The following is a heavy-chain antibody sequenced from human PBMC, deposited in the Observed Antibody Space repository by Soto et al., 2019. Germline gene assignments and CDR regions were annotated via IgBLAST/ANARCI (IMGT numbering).Heavy chain of an antibody. CDR3: ARTNFGYCSSTSCYPDFDY. D-gene: IGHD2-2*03. V-gene: IGHV5-51*01. J-gene: IGHJ4*02. CDR2: IYPGDSDT. Sequence: GESLKISCQGSGYSFTSYWIGWVRQMPGKGLERMGIIYPGDSDTRYSPSFQGQVTISANKSISTAYLQWSSLKASDTAMYYCARTNFGYCSSTSCYPDFDYWGQGTLVTVSS. CDR1: GYSFTSYW.